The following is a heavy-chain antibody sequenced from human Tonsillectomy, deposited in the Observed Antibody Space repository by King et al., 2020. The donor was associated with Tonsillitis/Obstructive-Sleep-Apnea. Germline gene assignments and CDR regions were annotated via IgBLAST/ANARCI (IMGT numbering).Heavy chain of an antibody. J-gene: IGHJ4*02. V-gene: IGHV3-48*02. CDR3: ARDAVDYSNDY. CDR1: GFTFSSYS. D-gene: IGHD4-11*01. Sequence: VQLVQSGGGLVQPGGSLRLSCAASGFTFSSYSMNLVLQAPGKGLELVSYIMSISSTIYYADSVKGRFTISRDNAKNELFLQMNSLRDEDTAVYYCARDAVDYSNDYWGQGTLVTVSS. CDR2: IMSISSTI.